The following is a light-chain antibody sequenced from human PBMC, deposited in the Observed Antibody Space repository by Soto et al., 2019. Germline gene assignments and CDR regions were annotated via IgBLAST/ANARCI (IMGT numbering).Light chain of an antibody. J-gene: IGLJ2*01. Sequence: QSALTHPASVSGSPGQSIAISCTGTSSDIGGYDFVSWYQQHPGKVPKLVIYDVNNRPSGVSDRFSGSKSGNTASLTISGLQAEDEAHYYCSSYTGSNTEVFGGGTKLTVL. V-gene: IGLV2-14*03. CDR1: SSDIGGYDF. CDR3: SSYTGSNTEV. CDR2: DVN.